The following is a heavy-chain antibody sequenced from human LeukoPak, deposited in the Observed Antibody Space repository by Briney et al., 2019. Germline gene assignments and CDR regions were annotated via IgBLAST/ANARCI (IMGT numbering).Heavy chain of an antibody. Sequence: SETLSLTCTVSGGSISSYYWSWIRQPPGKGLEWIGYIYYSGSTNYNPSLKSRVSISVDPSKNQFSLKLTSVTAADTAVYYCARVRTGYSSGWDFDYWGQGTLVTVSS. D-gene: IGHD6-19*01. CDR1: GGSISSYY. V-gene: IGHV4-59*01. CDR3: ARVRTGYSSGWDFDY. CDR2: IYYSGST. J-gene: IGHJ4*02.